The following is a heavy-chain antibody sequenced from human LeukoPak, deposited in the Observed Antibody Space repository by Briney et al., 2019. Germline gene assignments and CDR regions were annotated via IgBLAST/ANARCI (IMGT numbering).Heavy chain of an antibody. Sequence: ASVKVSCKASGYTFTGYYMHWVRQAPGQGLEWMGWINPNSGGTNYAQKFQGRVTMTRDTSISTAYMELSRLRSDDTAVYYCARDIGYSDGLDDYWGQGTLVTVSS. J-gene: IGHJ4*02. CDR1: GYTFTGYY. CDR2: INPNSGGT. V-gene: IGHV1-2*02. CDR3: ARDIGYSDGLDDY. D-gene: IGHD5-18*01.